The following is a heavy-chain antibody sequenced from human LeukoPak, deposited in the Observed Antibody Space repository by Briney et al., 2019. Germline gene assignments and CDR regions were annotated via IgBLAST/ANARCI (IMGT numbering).Heavy chain of an antibody. Sequence: PGASLQISCQGSGYSFTNYWIAWVRQLPGKGLEWMGVIYPGDSDTRYNPSFQGQVTISADRSFGTAYLQWGSLKASDSAMYYCARREATTEYFDFWGQGTLVTVSS. J-gene: IGHJ4*02. D-gene: IGHD1-7*01. CDR3: ARREATTEYFDF. CDR2: IYPGDSDT. V-gene: IGHV5-51*01. CDR1: GYSFTNYW.